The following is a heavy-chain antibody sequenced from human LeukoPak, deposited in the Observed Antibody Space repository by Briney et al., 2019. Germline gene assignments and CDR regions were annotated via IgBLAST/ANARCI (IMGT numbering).Heavy chain of an antibody. CDR3: ARREYYDFWSGYYPKVGDYYYYYGMDV. CDR1: GYTFTSYY. V-gene: IGHV1-46*01. J-gene: IGHJ6*02. CDR2: INPSGGST. D-gene: IGHD3-3*01. Sequence: ASVKVSCKASGYTFTSYYMHWVRQAPGQGLEWMGIINPSGGSTSYAQKFQGRVTMTRDTSTSTVYMELSSLRSEDTAVYYCARREYYDFWSGYYPKVGDYYYYYGMDVWGQGTTVTVSS.